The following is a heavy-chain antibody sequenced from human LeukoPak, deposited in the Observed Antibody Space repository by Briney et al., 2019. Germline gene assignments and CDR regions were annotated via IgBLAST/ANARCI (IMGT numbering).Heavy chain of an antibody. Sequence: SETLSLTCTVSGGSISNSGYYWGWIRQPPGKGPEWIGTIYYSGSTYYNPSLKSRVTISVDTSENQFSLKLSSVTAADTAVYYSARTISYYDVLTGPPDYWGQGTLVTVSS. CDR1: GGSISNSGYY. V-gene: IGHV4-39*01. CDR3: ARTISYYDVLTGPPDY. J-gene: IGHJ4*02. D-gene: IGHD3-9*01. CDR2: IYYSGST.